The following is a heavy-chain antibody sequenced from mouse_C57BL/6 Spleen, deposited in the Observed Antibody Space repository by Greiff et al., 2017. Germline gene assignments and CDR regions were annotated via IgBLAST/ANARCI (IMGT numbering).Heavy chain of an antibody. J-gene: IGHJ3*01. Sequence: QVQLKESGPGLVAPSQSLSITCTVSGFSLTSYGVDWVRQSPGKGLEWLGVIWGVGSTNYNSAHKSRLSISKDNSKSQVFLKMNSLQTDDTAMYYCASGGTGTGFAYWGQGTLVTVSA. CDR3: ASGGTGTGFAY. D-gene: IGHD4-1*01. CDR1: GFSLTSYG. V-gene: IGHV2-6*01. CDR2: IWGVGST.